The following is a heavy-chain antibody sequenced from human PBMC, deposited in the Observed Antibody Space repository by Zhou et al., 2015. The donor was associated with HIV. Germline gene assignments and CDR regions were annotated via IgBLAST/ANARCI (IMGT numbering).Heavy chain of an antibody. J-gene: IGHJ4*02. CDR2: INPDGSAT. Sequence: EAQLLESGGGLVQPGGSLRVSCAGSGFIFSNYGMSWVRQAAGKGLEWVANINPDGSATYYVDSVKGRFTLSRDNAKNSVFLQMNSLRVEDTAVYFCARARGPSHWGQGTLVTVSS. V-gene: IGHV3-7*01. D-gene: IGHD3-10*01. CDR3: ARARGPSH. CDR1: GFIFSNYG.